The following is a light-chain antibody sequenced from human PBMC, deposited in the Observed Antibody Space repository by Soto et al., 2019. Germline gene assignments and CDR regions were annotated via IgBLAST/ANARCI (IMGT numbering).Light chain of an antibody. CDR3: QQFKSYPIT. V-gene: IGKV1-9*01. Sequence: DIQLPQYPSFLSASVGGRVTITCRASQGISSDLAWYQQNLGKAPKLLIYAASTLQNGVPSTFSGSGSGTEFTLTISSLQPEDFGTYYCQQFKSYPITFGQGTLLEI. CDR2: AAS. CDR1: QGISSD. J-gene: IGKJ5*01.